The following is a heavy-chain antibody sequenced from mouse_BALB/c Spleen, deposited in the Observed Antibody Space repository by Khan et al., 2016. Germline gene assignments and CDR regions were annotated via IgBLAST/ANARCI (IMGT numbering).Heavy chain of an antibody. CDR2: LDPVIGDT. CDR3: YAEVRRGYFDC. CDR1: GFNIKDYY. V-gene: IGHV14-4*02. J-gene: IGHJ2*01. Sequence: EVQLQEPGAELVRSGASVKLSCTASGFNIKDYYMHWVKQRPEQGLEWIGWLDPVIGDTEFAPKFQGKATMSADTSSNPAYLHLSSLTSEDTAVSYCYAEVRRGYFDCWGQGTTLTVSS.